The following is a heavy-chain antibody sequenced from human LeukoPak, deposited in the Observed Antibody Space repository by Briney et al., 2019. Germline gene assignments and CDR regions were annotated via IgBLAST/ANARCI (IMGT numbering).Heavy chain of an antibody. J-gene: IGHJ4*02. D-gene: IGHD6-19*01. CDR2: ISYDGPNK. CDR3: AMGIRIAVAGYIDY. CDR1: GFTFSTYA. Sequence: PGGSLRLSCAASGFTFSTYAMHWVRQAPGKGLEWVAAISYDGPNKRYADSVKGRFTISRDNSKNTLYLQMNSLRAEDTAVYYCAMGIRIAVAGYIDYWGQGTLVTVSS. V-gene: IGHV3-30*04.